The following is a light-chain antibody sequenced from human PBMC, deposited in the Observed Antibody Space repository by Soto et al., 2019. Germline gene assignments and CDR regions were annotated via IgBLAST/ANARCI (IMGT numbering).Light chain of an antibody. CDR1: QTISNY. Sequence: DLPMTQSPASLAASLGDRITISCRASQTISNYLNWYHQKPGEAPKILIYGASTLQSGVPSSVSGSGSGTEFTLSISSLQPEDFGTYYCQQSYNVPFTFGPGTKVDVK. J-gene: IGKJ3*01. CDR3: QQSYNVPFT. V-gene: IGKV1-39*01. CDR2: GAS.